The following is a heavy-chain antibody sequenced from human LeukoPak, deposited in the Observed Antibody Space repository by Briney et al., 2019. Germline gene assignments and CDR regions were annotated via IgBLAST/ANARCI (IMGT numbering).Heavy chain of an antibody. CDR2: ISGNGCST. V-gene: IGHV3-23*01. D-gene: IGHD3-22*01. CDR1: GFTFSSYA. CDR3: AKAKVASSGYYFDY. J-gene: IGHJ4*02. Sequence: GGSLRLSCAASGFTFSSYAMIWVRQAPGKGLEWVSAISGNGCSTYYADSVKGRFTISRDNSKNTLYLQMNSLRAEDTAVYYCAKAKVASSGYYFDYWGQGTMVTVSS.